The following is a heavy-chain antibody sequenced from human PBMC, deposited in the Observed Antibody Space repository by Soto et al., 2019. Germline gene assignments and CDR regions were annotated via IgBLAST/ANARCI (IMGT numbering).Heavy chain of an antibody. CDR2: IYYSGST. D-gene: IGHD5-18*01. CDR3: ARPPSYDYEYDMDV. V-gene: IGHV4-59*01. J-gene: IGHJ6*02. Sequence: SSETLSLTCTVSGGSISSYYWSWIRQPPGKGLEWIGYIYYSGSTNYNPSLKSRVTISVDTSKNQFSLKLSSVTAADTAVYYCARPPSYDYEYDMDVWGPGTTVTVYS. CDR1: GGSISSYY.